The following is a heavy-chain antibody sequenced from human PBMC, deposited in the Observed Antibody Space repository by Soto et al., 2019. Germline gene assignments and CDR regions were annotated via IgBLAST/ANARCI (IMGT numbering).Heavy chain of an antibody. CDR3: ARDFPYCSSSSCQGWFDP. CDR2: IYHSGRT. J-gene: IGHJ5*02. V-gene: IGHV4-38-2*02. D-gene: IGHD2-2*01. CDR1: GYSISSGYY. Sequence: SETLSLTCSVSGYSISSGYYWGWIRQPPGKGLEWIGSIYHSGRTYYNPSLKSRVTISVDTSNNQFSLKLSSVTAADTAVYYCARDFPYCSSSSCQGWFDPWRQGTLVTVSS.